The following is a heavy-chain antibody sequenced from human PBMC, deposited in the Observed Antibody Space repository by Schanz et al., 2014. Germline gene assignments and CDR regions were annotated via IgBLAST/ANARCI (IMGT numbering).Heavy chain of an antibody. D-gene: IGHD6-13*01. V-gene: IGHV3-23*01. Sequence: EVQLLESGGGLVQPGGSLRLSCGVSGFTASSHSMNWVRQAPGKGLEYISAISNNGDSTYYADSVKGRFTISSDNSKSTLYLQMSSLRAEDTAVYYCAKSQGSSFDSWGQGTLVTVSS. CDR1: GFTASSHS. J-gene: IGHJ4*02. CDR2: ISNNGDST. CDR3: AKSQGSSFDS.